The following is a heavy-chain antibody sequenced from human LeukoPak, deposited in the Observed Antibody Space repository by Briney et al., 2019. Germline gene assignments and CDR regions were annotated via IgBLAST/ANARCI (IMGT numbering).Heavy chain of an antibody. V-gene: IGHV3-30*04. J-gene: IGHJ3*02. CDR1: GFTFGSYA. CDR2: ISYDGSNK. D-gene: IGHD2-21*01. CDR3: ARDFGYSPGAFDI. Sequence: GGSLRLSCAASGFTFGSYAMHWVRQAPGKGLEWVAVISYDGSNKYYADSVKGRFTISRDNSKNTLYLQMNSLRAEDTAVYYCARDFGYSPGAFDIWGQGTMVTVSS.